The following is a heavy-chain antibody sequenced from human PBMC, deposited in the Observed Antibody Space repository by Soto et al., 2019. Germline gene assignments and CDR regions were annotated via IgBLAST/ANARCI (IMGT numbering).Heavy chain of an antibody. CDR2: IRSKANSYAT. J-gene: IGHJ4*02. Sequence: GGSLRLSCAASGFTFSGSAMHWVRQASGKGLEWVGRIRSKANSYATAYAASVKGRFTISRDNSKNTAYLQMNSLKTEETAVYYCTRRYSGYDLYFDYWGQGTRVTVSS. CDR3: TRRYSGYDLYFDY. CDR1: GFTFSGSA. V-gene: IGHV3-73*01. D-gene: IGHD5-12*01.